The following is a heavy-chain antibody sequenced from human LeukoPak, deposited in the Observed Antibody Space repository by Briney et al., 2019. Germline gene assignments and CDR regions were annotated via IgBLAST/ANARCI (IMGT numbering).Heavy chain of an antibody. V-gene: IGHV4-39*01. D-gene: IGHD3-10*01. CDR2: IYYSGST. CDR3: ARGPYGSGSYYYYYYYGMDV. Sequence: SETLSLTCTVSGGSISSSSYYWGWIRQPPGKGLEWIGSIYYSGSTYYNPSLKSRVTISVDTSKNQFSLKLSSVTAADTAVYYCARGPYGSGSYYYYYYYGMDVWGQGTTVTVSS. CDR1: GGSISSSSYY. J-gene: IGHJ6*02.